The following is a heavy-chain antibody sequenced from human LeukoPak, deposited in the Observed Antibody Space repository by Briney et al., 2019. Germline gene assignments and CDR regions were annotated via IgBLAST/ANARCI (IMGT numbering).Heavy chain of an antibody. CDR1: GFTFSSYW. CDR2: IKQDGSEK. CDR3: ARDPQTYYDFWSGYYTSTDNDY. J-gene: IGHJ4*02. V-gene: IGHV3-7*01. D-gene: IGHD3-3*01. Sequence: GGSLRLSCAASGFTFSSYWMSWVRQAPGKGLEWVANIKQDGSEKYYVDSVKGRFTISRDNAKNSLYLQMNSLRAEDTAVYYCARDPQTYYDFWSGYYTSTDNDYWGQGTLVTVSS.